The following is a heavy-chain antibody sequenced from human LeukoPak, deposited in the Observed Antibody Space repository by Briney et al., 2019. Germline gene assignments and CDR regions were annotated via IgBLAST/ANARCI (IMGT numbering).Heavy chain of an antibody. J-gene: IGHJ4*02. CDR2: IRSSGGST. Sequence: GGSLRLPCAVSGFTFSSYAMSWVRQAPGKGLEWVSTIRSSGGSTYYADSVKGRFTISRDNSKNTLYLQMNSLRAEDTAVYYCAKDRRGASGWDYFDYWGQGTLVIVSS. V-gene: IGHV3-23*01. CDR3: AKDRRGASGWDYFDY. CDR1: GFTFSSYA. D-gene: IGHD6-19*01.